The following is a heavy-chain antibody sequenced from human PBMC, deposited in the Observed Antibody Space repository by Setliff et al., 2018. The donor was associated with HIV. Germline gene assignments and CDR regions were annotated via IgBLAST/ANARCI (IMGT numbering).Heavy chain of an antibody. CDR3: ARDSGAGGTFDY. V-gene: IGHV3-48*01. CDR1: RFSFSTFW. CDR2: IHRATTTV. D-gene: IGHD1-26*01. Sequence: GGSLRLSCATSRFSFSTFWMTWVRQAPGKGLEWISYIHRATTTVYYADSVKGRFTISRGNGKNSLYLQMNSLRTEDTAVYYCARDSGAGGTFDYWGQGALVTVSS. J-gene: IGHJ4*02.